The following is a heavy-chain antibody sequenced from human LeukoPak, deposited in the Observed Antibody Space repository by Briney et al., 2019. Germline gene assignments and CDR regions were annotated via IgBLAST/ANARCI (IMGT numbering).Heavy chain of an antibody. CDR3: ARGDQYRWVRSFDY. V-gene: IGHV4-39*07. D-gene: IGHD2-2*02. J-gene: IGHJ4*02. Sequence: SETLSLACTVSGGSISSSSNYWGWIRQPPGKGLEWIGSIYYSGSNYYNPSLKSRVTISVDTSKNQVSLNLSSLTAADTAVYYCARGDQYRWVRSFDYWGQGTLVTVSS. CDR1: GGSISSSSNY. CDR2: IYYSGSN.